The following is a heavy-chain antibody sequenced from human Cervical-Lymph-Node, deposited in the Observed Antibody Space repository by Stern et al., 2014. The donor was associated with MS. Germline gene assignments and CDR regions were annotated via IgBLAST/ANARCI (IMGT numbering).Heavy chain of an antibody. CDR2: IYPDDSDI. CDR1: GYTFTNNW. CDR3: ARPPPRRKWDDPNYGMDV. D-gene: IGHD1-1*01. Sequence: EVQLVESGAEVKKPGESLKISCKGSGYTFTNNWIAWVRQMPGKGLEWMGIIYPDDSDIRYSPSLQGQVTISADKSIRTAYLQWSSLKAADSAVYYWARPPPRRKWDDPNYGMDVWGQGTTVTVSS. J-gene: IGHJ6*02. V-gene: IGHV5-51*03.